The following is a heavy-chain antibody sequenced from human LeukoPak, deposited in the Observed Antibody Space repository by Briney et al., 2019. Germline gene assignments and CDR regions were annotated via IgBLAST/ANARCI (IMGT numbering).Heavy chain of an antibody. J-gene: IGHJ4*02. D-gene: IGHD3-16*02. V-gene: IGHV3-21*01. CDR3: ARDRGISFYFDY. CDR1: GFTFSTYS. CDR2: ISTSSIYI. Sequence: GGSLRLSCAASGFTFSTYSMNWVRQAPGKGLEWISFISTSSIYIYYADSVKGRFTISRDNARNSLYLQMNSLRAEDTAVYYCARDRGISFYFDYWGQGTLVTVSS.